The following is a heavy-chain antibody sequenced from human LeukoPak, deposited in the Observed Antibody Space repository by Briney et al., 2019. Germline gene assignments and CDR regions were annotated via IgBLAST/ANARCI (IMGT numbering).Heavy chain of an antibody. V-gene: IGHV3-30*04. J-gene: IGHJ4*02. CDR1: GFTFSSYA. D-gene: IGHD3-10*01. CDR3: ARLPRVFSGSYSY. CDR2: ISYDGSNK. Sequence: GGSLRLSCAASGFTFSSYAMHWVRQAPGKGLEWVAVISYDGSNKYYADSVKGRFTISRDNSKNTLYLQMNSLRAEDTAVYYCARLPRVFSGSYSYWGQGTLVTVSS.